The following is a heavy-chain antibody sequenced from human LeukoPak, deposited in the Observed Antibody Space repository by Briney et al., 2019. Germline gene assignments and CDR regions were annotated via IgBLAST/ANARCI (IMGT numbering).Heavy chain of an antibody. Sequence: SQTLSLTCAISGDSVSSNSVTWNWIRQSPSRGLEWLGRTYYRSTWYNDYAVSVRGRITVNPDTSKNQFSLHLNSVTSKDTAVYYCARRLTQYDCFDPWGQGILVTVSS. V-gene: IGHV6-1*01. CDR1: GDSVSSNSVT. D-gene: IGHD2-2*01. CDR3: ARRLTQYDCFDP. CDR2: TYYRSTWYN. J-gene: IGHJ5*02.